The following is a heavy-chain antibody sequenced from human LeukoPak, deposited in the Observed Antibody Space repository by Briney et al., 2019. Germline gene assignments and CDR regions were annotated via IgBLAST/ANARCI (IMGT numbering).Heavy chain of an antibody. V-gene: IGHV4-34*01. CDR1: GGSFSGYY. J-gene: IGHJ4*02. D-gene: IGHD5-18*01. Sequence: SETLSLTCAVYGGSFSGYYWSWIRQPPGKGLEWIGEINHSGSTNYNPSLKSRVTISVDTSKNQFSLKLSSVTAADTAVYYCARGVYSYGPNDCWGQGTLVTVSS. CDR2: INHSGST. CDR3: ARGVYSYGPNDC.